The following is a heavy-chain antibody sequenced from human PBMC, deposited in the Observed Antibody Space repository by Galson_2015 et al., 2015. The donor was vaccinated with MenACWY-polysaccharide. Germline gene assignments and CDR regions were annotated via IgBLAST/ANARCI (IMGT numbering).Heavy chain of an antibody. J-gene: IGHJ3*01. Sequence: SLRLSCASSGFTFSSYWMHWVRHAPGEGLVWVSRINTDVSSTSYADSVKGRFTVSRDNAKNTVYLQMNSLRAEDTAVYYCARDPHCGAGCSIHDAFDVWGQGTKVTVSS. CDR1: GFTFSSYW. V-gene: IGHV3-74*01. CDR2: INTDVSST. CDR3: ARDPHCGAGCSIHDAFDV. D-gene: IGHD2-21*02.